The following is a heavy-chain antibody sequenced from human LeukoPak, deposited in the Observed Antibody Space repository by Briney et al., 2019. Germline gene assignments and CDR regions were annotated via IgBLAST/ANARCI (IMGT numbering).Heavy chain of an antibody. Sequence: RLSCXASGFIFSXXXMSWIRXXXGXGLXWVAYISSSSSHTSYADSVKGRFTISRDNAKSSLFLQMNSLRADDTAVYYCARDHLYXGSXLGYWGQGXLXXVSS. D-gene: IGHD1-26*01. CDR1: GFIFSXXX. V-gene: IGHV3-11*05. J-gene: IGHJ4*02. CDR3: ARDHLYXGSXLGY. CDR2: ISSSSSHT.